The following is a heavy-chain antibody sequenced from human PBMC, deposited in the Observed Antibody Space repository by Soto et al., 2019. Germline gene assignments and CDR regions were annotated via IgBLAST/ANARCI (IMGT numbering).Heavy chain of an antibody. Sequence: CVASGFIFSNYAMTWVRQAPGQGLEWVSSISGPGGTTNYADSVKGRFAISRDNSKNTLYLQMNSLRAEDTAVYYCVPGASNFDYWGQGTLVTVSS. V-gene: IGHV3-23*01. CDR2: ISGPGGTT. J-gene: IGHJ4*02. D-gene: IGHD3-10*01. CDR1: GFIFSNYA. CDR3: VPGASNFDY.